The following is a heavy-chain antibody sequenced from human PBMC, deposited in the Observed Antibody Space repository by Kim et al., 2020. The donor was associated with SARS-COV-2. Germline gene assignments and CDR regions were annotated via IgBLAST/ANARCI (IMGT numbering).Heavy chain of an antibody. Sequence: GGSLRLSCGASGFSFSDFWMTWVRQAPGKGLEWVANINPGGTEKNYVDSLEGRCTISRDNSKNSLFLQLNSLRAEDTAFYYCVRGPLWLVQNWRNLWGQGILVTVSS. J-gene: IGHJ4*02. CDR2: INPGGTEK. CDR3: VRGPLWLVQNWRNL. CDR1: GFSFSDFW. D-gene: IGHD6-19*01. V-gene: IGHV3-7*05.